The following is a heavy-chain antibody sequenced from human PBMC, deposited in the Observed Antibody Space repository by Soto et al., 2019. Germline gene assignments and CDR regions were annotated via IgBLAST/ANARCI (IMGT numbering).Heavy chain of an antibody. CDR1: GFRMSDHY. V-gene: IGHV3-72*01. Sequence: EVQLVDSGGGLVHPGGSLRLSCTASGFRMSDHYMDWVRQAPGKGLEWVGRSTTKAAGYATEYAASVKGRFTISRDDSENSLFLQMNSLKTDDTALYYCVRGFHSFDIWGLGTMVTVSS. CDR3: VRGFHSFDI. CDR2: STTKAAGYAT. J-gene: IGHJ3*02.